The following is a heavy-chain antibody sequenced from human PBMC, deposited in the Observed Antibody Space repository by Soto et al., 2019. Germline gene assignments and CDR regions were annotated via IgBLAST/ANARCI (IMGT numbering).Heavy chain of an antibody. D-gene: IGHD6-13*01. J-gene: IGHJ6*02. Sequence: GGSLRLSCAASGFTFSSYSMNWVRQAPGKGLEWVSSTSSSSSYIYYADSVKGRFTISRDNAKNSLYLQMNSLRAEDTAVYYCAIIGIAAAGHYYYYYGMDVWGQGTTVTVSS. CDR2: TSSSSSYI. CDR1: GFTFSSYS. V-gene: IGHV3-21*01. CDR3: AIIGIAAAGHYYYYYGMDV.